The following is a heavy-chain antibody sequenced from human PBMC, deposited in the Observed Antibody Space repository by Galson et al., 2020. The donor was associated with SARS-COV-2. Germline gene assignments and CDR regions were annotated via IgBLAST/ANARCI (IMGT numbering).Heavy chain of an antibody. J-gene: IGHJ5*02. CDR2: IYWSGSP. Sequence: ETSETLSLTCSVSGGSITSTGSDYWGWIRQPPGKGLEWIGSIYWSGSPYYNPSLKSRVIISIDNSKNQSSLRLSSVTAADTAVYYCARHQHIAVAATGWFDPWGQGTLVTVSA. D-gene: IGHD6-19*01. V-gene: IGHV4-39*01. CDR3: ARHQHIAVAATGWFDP. CDR1: GGSITSTGSDY.